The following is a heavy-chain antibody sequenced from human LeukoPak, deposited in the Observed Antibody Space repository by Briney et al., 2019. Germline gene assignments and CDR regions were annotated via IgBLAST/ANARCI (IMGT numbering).Heavy chain of an antibody. D-gene: IGHD3-10*01. CDR1: GFTFSSYA. Sequence: GGSLRLSCAASGFTFSSYAMNWVRQAPGEGLEWVSDISGSGGSTYYADSVKGRFTISRDNSKNTLYLQMNSLRVDDTAVYYCAKDAGTIVRRREIDYWGQGTLVTVSS. J-gene: IGHJ4*02. CDR3: AKDAGTIVRRREIDY. CDR2: ISGSGGST. V-gene: IGHV3-23*01.